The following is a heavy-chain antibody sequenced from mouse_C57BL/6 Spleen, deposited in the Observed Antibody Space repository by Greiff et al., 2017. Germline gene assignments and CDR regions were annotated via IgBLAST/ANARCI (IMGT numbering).Heavy chain of an antibody. CDR2: IYPGSGST. V-gene: IGHV1-55*01. J-gene: IGHJ2*01. Sequence: VQLQQPGAELVKPGASVKMSCKASGYTFTSYWITWVKQRPGQGLEWIGGIYPGSGSTNYNEKFKSKATLTVDTSSSTAYMQLSSLTSEDSAVYYCARRGYYGSSYVFDYWGQGTTLTVSS. CDR3: ARRGYYGSSYVFDY. D-gene: IGHD1-1*01. CDR1: GYTFTSYW.